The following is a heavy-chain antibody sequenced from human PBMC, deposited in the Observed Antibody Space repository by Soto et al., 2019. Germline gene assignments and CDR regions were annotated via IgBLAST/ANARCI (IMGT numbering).Heavy chain of an antibody. CDR1: GFTFSSYG. CDR2: IWYDGSNK. D-gene: IGHD6-13*01. CDR3: ARDVGQQLVQHYYYYYGMDV. V-gene: IGHV3-33*01. J-gene: IGHJ6*02. Sequence: QVQLVESGGGVVQPGRSLRLSCAASGFTFSSYGMHWVRQAPGKGLEWVAVIWYDGSNKYYADSVKGRFTISRDNSKNTLYLHMNSLRAEDTAVYYCARDVGQQLVQHYYYYYGMDVWGPGTTVTVSS.